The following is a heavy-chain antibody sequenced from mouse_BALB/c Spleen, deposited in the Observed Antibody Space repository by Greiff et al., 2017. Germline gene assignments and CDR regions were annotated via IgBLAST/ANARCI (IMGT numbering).Heavy chain of an antibody. V-gene: IGHV3-2*02. CDR3: ARYGNLDY. D-gene: IGHD2-1*01. Sequence: EVQLVESGPGLVKPSQSLSLTCTVTGYSITSDYAWNWIRQFPGNKLEWMGYISYSGSTSYNPSLKSRISITRDTSKNQFFLQLNSVTTEDTATYYCARYGNLDYWGQGTTLTVSS. J-gene: IGHJ2*01. CDR2: ISYSGST. CDR1: GYSITSDYA.